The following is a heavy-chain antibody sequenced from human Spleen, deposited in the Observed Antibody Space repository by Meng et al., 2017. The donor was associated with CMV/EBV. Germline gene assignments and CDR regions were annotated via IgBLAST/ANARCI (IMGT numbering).Heavy chain of an antibody. Sequence: SETLSLTCTVSGGSITRYYWSWIRQPPGKGLEWIGYIHYSGSTNYNPSLKSRVTISVDTSKNQFSLKLSSVTAADTAVYYCAREVGNPSYYYYGMDVWGQGTTVTVSS. V-gene: IGHV4-59*12. CDR2: IHYSGST. CDR1: GGSITRYY. D-gene: IGHD1-26*01. J-gene: IGHJ6*02. CDR3: AREVGNPSYYYYGMDV.